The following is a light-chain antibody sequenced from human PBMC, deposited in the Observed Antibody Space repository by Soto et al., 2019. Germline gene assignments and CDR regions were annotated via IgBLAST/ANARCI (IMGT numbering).Light chain of an antibody. CDR2: EVV. V-gene: IGLV2-8*01. Sequence: QSVLTQPASVSGSPGQSITISCTGPSSDIGGYNYVSWYQQHPGKAPKLIIYEVVQRPSGVPDRFSGSKSGNTASLTVSGLQAADEADYFCKSYAGSNTYVFGSGTKSPS. CDR3: KSYAGSNTYV. CDR1: SSDIGGYNY. J-gene: IGLJ1*01.